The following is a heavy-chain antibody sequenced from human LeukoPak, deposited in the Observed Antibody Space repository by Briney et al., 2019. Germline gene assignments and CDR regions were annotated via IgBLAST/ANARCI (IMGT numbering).Heavy chain of an antibody. Sequence: SETLSLTCAVSGYSISSGYYWGWIRQPPGKGLEWIGSIYHSGSTYYNPSLKSRVTISVDTSKNQFSLKLSSVTAADTAVYYCASLLARWELRSRDYWGQGTLVTVSS. CDR2: IYHSGST. J-gene: IGHJ4*02. V-gene: IGHV4-38-2*01. CDR1: GYSISSGYY. CDR3: ASLLARWELRSRDY. D-gene: IGHD1-26*01.